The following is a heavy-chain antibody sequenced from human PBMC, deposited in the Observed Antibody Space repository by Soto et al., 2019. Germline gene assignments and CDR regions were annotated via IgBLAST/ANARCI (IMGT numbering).Heavy chain of an antibody. J-gene: IGHJ3*02. Sequence: GGSLRLSCVASGFTFSGYWMSWVRQAPGKGLEWVANIKQDGSEKYYVDSVKGRFTISRDNAKNSLYLQMNSLRAEDTAVYYCARRSTYGSGSYYAFDIWGQGTMVTVSS. D-gene: IGHD3-10*01. CDR3: ARRSTYGSGSYYAFDI. CDR1: GFTFSGYW. CDR2: IKQDGSEK. V-gene: IGHV3-7*03.